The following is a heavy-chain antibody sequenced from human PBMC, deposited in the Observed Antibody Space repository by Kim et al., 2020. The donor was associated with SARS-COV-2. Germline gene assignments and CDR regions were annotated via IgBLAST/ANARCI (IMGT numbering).Heavy chain of an antibody. J-gene: IGHJ4*02. D-gene: IGHD2-15*01. V-gene: IGHV4-4*09. CDR3: ARSVVVVAALDY. Sequence: NDTPSLKTRVTILVDTSKNQFSLKLSSVTAADTAVYYCARSVVVVAALDYWGQGTLVTVSS.